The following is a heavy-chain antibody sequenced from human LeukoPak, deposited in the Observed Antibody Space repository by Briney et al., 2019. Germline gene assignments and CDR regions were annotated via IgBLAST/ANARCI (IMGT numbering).Heavy chain of an antibody. Sequence: ASVRVSCKASGYTFTGYYMHWVRQAPGQGLEWMGWINPNSGGTNYAQKFQGRVTMTRDTSISTAYMELSRLRSDDTAVYYCASRPYSGSYPGSDYWGQGTLVTVSS. D-gene: IGHD1-26*01. CDR3: ASRPYSGSYPGSDY. V-gene: IGHV1-2*02. CDR1: GYTFTGYY. CDR2: INPNSGGT. J-gene: IGHJ4*02.